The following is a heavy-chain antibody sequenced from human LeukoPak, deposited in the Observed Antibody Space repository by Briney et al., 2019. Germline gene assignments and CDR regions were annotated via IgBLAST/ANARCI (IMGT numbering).Heavy chain of an antibody. V-gene: IGHV4-59*02. Sequence: SETLSLTCTVSGGSVSSYYWSWIRQPPGKGLEWIGYIYNSGHTNYNPSLKSRVTISEDTSKNQLSLKLSSVTAADTAVYYCARAAVTTSRYFQHWGQGALVTVSS. CDR2: IYNSGHT. J-gene: IGHJ1*01. CDR1: GGSVSSYY. CDR3: ARAAVTTSRYFQH. D-gene: IGHD4-17*01.